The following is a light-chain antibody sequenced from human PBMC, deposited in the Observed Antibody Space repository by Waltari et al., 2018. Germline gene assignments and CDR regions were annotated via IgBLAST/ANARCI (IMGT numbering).Light chain of an antibody. V-gene: IGKV3-11*01. CDR2: GTS. CDR1: QSVNNY. CDR3: QQRTNWPLT. Sequence: DIVFTQSPATLSLSPGERATLSCRASQSVNNYLAWYQQKPGQAPRLLMYGTSNRATGIPARFSGSGSGTGFTLTISSLEPEDCAVYYCQQRTNWPLTFGGGTKVEIK. J-gene: IGKJ4*01.